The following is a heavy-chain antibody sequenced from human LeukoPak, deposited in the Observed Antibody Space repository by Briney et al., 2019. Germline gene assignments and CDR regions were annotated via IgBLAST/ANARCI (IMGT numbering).Heavy chain of an antibody. CDR1: GFTFSSYA. CDR2: ISGSGDGT. CDR3: ARSKDGYNIYDY. J-gene: IGHJ4*02. D-gene: IGHD5-24*01. V-gene: IGHV3-23*01. Sequence: PGGSLRLSCAASGFTFSSYAMSWVRQAPGKGLEWVSAISGSGDGTYYADSVKGRFTISRDNSKNTLYLQMSSLRAEDTAVYYCARSKDGYNIYDYWGQGTLVIVSS.